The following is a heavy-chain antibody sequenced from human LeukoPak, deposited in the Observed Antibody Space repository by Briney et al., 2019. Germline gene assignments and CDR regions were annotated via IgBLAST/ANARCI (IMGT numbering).Heavy chain of an antibody. CDR1: GYTFTGYY. CDR2: INPNSGGT. D-gene: IGHD2-15*01. J-gene: IGHJ3*02. V-gene: IGHV1-2*02. Sequence: ASVKVSCKASGYTFTGYYMHWVRQAPGQGLEWMGWINPNSGGTNYAQKFQGRVTMTRDTSISTAYMELSRLRSDDTAVYYCARGHNEGYCSGGSCSPPDAFDIWGQGTMVTVSS. CDR3: ARGHNEGYCSGGSCSPPDAFDI.